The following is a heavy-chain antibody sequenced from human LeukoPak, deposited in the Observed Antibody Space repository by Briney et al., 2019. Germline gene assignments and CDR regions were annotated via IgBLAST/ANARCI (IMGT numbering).Heavy chain of an antibody. Sequence: GGSLRLSCAASGFTFSSYEMNWVRQAPGEGLEWVSAMAGDGRTFYADSLKGRFTISRDNSKNTLFLQMDNLIVEDTAVYYCAKRVDYSSTYHVDFWGPGTLVTVSS. CDR2: MAGDGRT. D-gene: IGHD5-12*01. CDR1: GFTFSSYE. J-gene: IGHJ4*02. V-gene: IGHV3-23*01. CDR3: AKRVDYSSTYHVDF.